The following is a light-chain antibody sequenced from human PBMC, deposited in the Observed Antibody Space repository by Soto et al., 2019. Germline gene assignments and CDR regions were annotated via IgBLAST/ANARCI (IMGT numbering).Light chain of an antibody. CDR2: AVR. CDR3: SSYTTSTSFIL. V-gene: IGLV2-14*01. CDR1: SSDIDNYDF. J-gene: IGLJ3*02. Sequence: QSALTQPAPVSGSPGQSITISCTGTSSDIDNYDFVSWYQPVPGTAPPALNYAVRSWSSGVSNRFTASTSGHTASLTISGLQAEDEAYYDCSSYTTSTSFILFGGGTKVTVL.